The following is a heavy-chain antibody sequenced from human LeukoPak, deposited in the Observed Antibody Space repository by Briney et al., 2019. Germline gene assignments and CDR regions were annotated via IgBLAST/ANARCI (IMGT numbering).Heavy chain of an antibody. D-gene: IGHD3-22*01. CDR2: INPNSDGT. V-gene: IGHV1-2*06. J-gene: IGHJ4*02. CDR3: ARVELTTGPRYFDS. Sequence: ASVKVSCKASGYTFTGYYIHWVRHAPGQGLEWMGRINPNSDGTHYAQRFQGRVTLTRDTSISTASMDLSRLTSDDTAVYFCARVELTTGPRYFDSWGQGTLVTVSS. CDR1: GYTFTGYY.